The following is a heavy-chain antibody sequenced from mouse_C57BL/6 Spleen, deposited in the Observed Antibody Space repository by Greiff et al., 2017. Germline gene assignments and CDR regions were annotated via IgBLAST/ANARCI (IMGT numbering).Heavy chain of an antibody. CDR2: INPGSGGT. CDR3: ARSYYYGSSYSDY. Sequence: VQLQQSGAELVRPGTSVKVSCKASGYAFTNYLIEWVKQRPGQGLEWIGVINPGSGGTNYNEKFKGKATLTADKSSSTAYMQLSSLTSEDSAVYFCARSYYYGSSYSDYWGQGTTLTVSS. V-gene: IGHV1-54*01. J-gene: IGHJ2*01. CDR1: GYAFTNYL. D-gene: IGHD1-1*01.